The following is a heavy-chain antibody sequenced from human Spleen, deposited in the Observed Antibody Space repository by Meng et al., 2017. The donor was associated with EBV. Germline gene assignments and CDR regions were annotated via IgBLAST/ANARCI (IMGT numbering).Heavy chain of an antibody. CDR2: INVNGGSS. Sequence: EVQLVESGGGLVQPGGSLRLSCAASGFTFTSYAMSWVRQAPGQGVEWVSLINVNGGSSYYADSVKGRFTISRDNSKNTLYLQMNSLRAEDTAVYFCAKDSAVTKTYYFDSWGQGTLVTVAS. V-gene: IGHV3-23*04. D-gene: IGHD4-17*01. CDR3: AKDSAVTKTYYFDS. J-gene: IGHJ4*02. CDR1: GFTFTSYA.